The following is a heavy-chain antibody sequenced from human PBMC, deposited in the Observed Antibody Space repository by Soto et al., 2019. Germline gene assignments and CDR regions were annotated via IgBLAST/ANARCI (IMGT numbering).Heavy chain of an antibody. CDR3: ARDRHSSSWYRGYHWFEP. J-gene: IGHJ5*01. Sequence: EVQLVESGGALVQPGGSLRLSCAASGFTFSSYWMSWVRQAPGKGLEWVANIKEDGIEKNYVDSVKGRFTISRDNVKKSVDLQMNSLRGEDTAIYYCARDRHSSSWYRGYHWFEPWGQGTLVTVSS. D-gene: IGHD6-13*01. CDR1: GFTFSSYW. V-gene: IGHV3-7*01. CDR2: IKEDGIEK.